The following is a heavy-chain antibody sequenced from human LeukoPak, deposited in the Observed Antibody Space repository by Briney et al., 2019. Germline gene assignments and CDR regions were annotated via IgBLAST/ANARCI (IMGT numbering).Heavy chain of an antibody. CDR3: ARDGRFPPEVLPRYFDY. J-gene: IGHJ4*02. D-gene: IGHD1-26*01. Sequence: SETLSLTCAVYGGSFSGYYWSWIRQPPGKGLEWIGEINHSGSTNYNPSLKSRVTISVDTSKNQFSLELSSVTAADTAVYYCARDGRFPPEVLPRYFDYWGQGTLVTVSS. CDR2: INHSGST. V-gene: IGHV4-34*01. CDR1: GGSFSGYY.